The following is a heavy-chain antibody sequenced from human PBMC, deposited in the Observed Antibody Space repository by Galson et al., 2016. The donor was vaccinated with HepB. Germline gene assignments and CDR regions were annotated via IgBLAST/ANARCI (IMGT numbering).Heavy chain of an antibody. Sequence: LSLTCTVSDDSISNYYWNWLRQPPGKGLEWIGYIHYSGSSKCNPPLKSRVTMSVDTSKNQFSLRLSSVTAADTAVYYCARWGTYSEKHAFDIWGQGTMVTVSS. J-gene: IGHJ3*02. CDR1: DDSISNYY. CDR3: ARWGTYSEKHAFDI. D-gene: IGHD3-16*01. V-gene: IGHV4-59*01. CDR2: IHYSGSS.